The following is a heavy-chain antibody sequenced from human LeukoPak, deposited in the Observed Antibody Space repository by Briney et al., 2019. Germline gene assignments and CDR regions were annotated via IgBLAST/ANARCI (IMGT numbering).Heavy chain of an antibody. Sequence: ASVKVSCKASGYTFTSYYMHWVRQAPGQGLEWMGIINPSGGSTSYAQKFQGRVTMTRDTSTSTVYMELSSLRSEDTAVCYCARVVQDYGGNRYFDYWGQGTLVTVSS. CDR2: INPSGGST. J-gene: IGHJ4*02. D-gene: IGHD4-23*01. CDR3: ARVVQDYGGNRYFDY. CDR1: GYTFTSYY. V-gene: IGHV1-46*01.